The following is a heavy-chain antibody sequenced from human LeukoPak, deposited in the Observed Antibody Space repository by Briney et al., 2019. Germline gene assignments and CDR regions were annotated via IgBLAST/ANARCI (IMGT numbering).Heavy chain of an antibody. CDR2: IYSADST. CDR3: VIRSSYLTPQPFDY. V-gene: IGHV3-53*01. D-gene: IGHD4-23*01. J-gene: IGHJ4*02. CDR1: GFTVSSHY. Sequence: GGSLRLSCAASGFTVSSHYMTWVRQAPGKGLEWVSLIYSADSTYYADSVKGRFTISRDNSKNTLYLQMNSLRAEDTAVYYCVIRSSYLTPQPFDYWGQGTLVTVSS.